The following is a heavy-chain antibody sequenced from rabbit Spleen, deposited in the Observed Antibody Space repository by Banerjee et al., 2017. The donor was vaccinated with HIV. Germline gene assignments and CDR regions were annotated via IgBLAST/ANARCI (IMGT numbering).Heavy chain of an antibody. CDR3: ARDLAAWNSGSYAFNL. V-gene: IGHV1S45*01. CDR1: GFSFSNKAV. D-gene: IGHD1-1*01. Sequence: QEQLVESGGGLVRPEGSLKLSCTASGFSFSNKAVMCWVRQAPGKGLEWIGFIYTGNGKNYYASWAKGRFTISKTSSTTVTLRMTSLTGADTATYFCARDLAAWNSGSYAFNLWGPGTLVTVS. CDR2: IYTGNGKN. J-gene: IGHJ4*01.